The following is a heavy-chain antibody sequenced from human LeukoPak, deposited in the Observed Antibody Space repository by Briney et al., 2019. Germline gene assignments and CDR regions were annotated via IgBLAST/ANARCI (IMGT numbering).Heavy chain of an antibody. CDR2: IRDKAYGGTA. V-gene: IGHV3-49*04. Sequence: GGSLRLSCTASGFTFGDYAMSWVRQAPGKGLEWVGFIRDKAYGGTAGYAASVKGRFTISRDDSKSIAYLQMNSLRTEDTALYYCTTYRSGHYWGQGTLVTVSS. J-gene: IGHJ4*02. CDR3: TTYRSGHY. D-gene: IGHD6-19*01. CDR1: GFTFGDYA.